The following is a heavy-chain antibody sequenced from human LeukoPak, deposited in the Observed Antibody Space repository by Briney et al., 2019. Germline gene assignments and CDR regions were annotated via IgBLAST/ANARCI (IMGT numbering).Heavy chain of an antibody. J-gene: IGHJ5*02. CDR2: ISYDGSNK. CDR3: ARDLPWFDP. V-gene: IGHV3-30-3*01. Sequence: GGSLRLSCAASGFTFRSYAMHWVRQAPGKGLEWVAVISYDGSNKYYADSVKGRFTISRGNSKNTLYLQMNSLRAEDTAVYYCARDLPWFDPWGQGTLVTVSS. CDR1: GFTFRSYA.